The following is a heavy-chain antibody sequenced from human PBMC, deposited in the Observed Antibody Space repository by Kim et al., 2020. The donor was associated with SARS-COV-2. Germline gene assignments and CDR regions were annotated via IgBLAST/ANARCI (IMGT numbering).Heavy chain of an antibody. CDR2: ISSSSSYI. CDR3: ARYYDSSGYYKGYAFDI. D-gene: IGHD3-22*01. CDR1: GFTFSSYS. V-gene: IGHV3-21*01. Sequence: GGSLRLSCAASGFTFSSYSMNWVRQAPGKGLEWVSSISSSSSYIYYADSVKGRFTVSRDNAKSSLYLQMNTLRAEDTAVYYCARYYDSSGYYKGYAFDIWGQGTMVAVSS. J-gene: IGHJ3*02.